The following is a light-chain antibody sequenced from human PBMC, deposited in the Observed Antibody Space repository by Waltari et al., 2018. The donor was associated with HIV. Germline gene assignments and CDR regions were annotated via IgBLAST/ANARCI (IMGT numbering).Light chain of an antibody. CDR2: TAS. CDR3: QQSHSNPRA. CDR1: QSINNF. Sequence: DIQMTQSPSSLSASVGDRVTITCRASQSINNFLNWYQQKPGKAPKLIIYTASGLQSGVPSRFSGSGSGTDFTLTISNLQPEDSATYYCQQSHSNPRAFGQGTKVEIK. V-gene: IGKV1-39*01. J-gene: IGKJ1*01.